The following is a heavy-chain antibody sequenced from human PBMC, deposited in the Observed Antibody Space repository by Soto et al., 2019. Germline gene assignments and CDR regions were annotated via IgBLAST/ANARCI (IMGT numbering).Heavy chain of an antibody. J-gene: IGHJ6*02. CDR3: ASGSIWGAPMDV. CDR1: GGSISSGGYY. Sequence: QVQLQESGPGLVKPSQTLSLTCTVSGGSISSGGYYWSWIRQHPGKGLEWIGYIYYRGSTYYNPSPKRRVTISVDTTKNQFSLKLSSVTAADTAVYYCASGSIWGAPMDVWGQGTTVTVSS. CDR2: IYYRGST. V-gene: IGHV4-31*03. D-gene: IGHD3-16*01.